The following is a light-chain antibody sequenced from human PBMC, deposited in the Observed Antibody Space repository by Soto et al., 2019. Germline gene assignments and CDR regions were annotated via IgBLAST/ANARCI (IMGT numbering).Light chain of an antibody. V-gene: IGLV2-11*01. CDR1: SSDVGLYNY. CDR2: DVT. Sequence: QSALTQPRSVSGSLGQSVTISCTGASSDVGLYNYVSWYQQHPGKAPKLLIYDVTKRPSGVPDRFSGSKSGNTASLTISGLQAEDEADYHCCSYAGSYIPFVFGTGTKVTVL. CDR3: CSYAGSYIPFV. J-gene: IGLJ1*01.